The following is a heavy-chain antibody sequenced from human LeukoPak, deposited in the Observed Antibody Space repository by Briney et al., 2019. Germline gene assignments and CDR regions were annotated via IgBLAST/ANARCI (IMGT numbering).Heavy chain of an antibody. CDR3: AREGNSGYQDY. J-gene: IGHJ4*01. Sequence: GGSLRLSCAASGFTFSHYYMSWIRRAPGKGLEWVSYISSSSSYTNYADSVKGRFTISRDNAKNSLYLQMNSLRAEDTAVYYCAREGNSGYQDYWVQGTLVTVSS. CDR2: ISSSSSYT. D-gene: IGHD5-12*01. CDR1: GFTFSHYY. V-gene: IGHV3-11*06.